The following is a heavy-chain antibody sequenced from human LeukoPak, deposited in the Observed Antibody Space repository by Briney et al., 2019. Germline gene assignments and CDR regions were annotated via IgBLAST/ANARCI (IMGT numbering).Heavy chain of an antibody. CDR1: GGSISSSSYY. V-gene: IGHV4-39*01. CDR3: PRRAYSGSYPSYFDY. Sequence: SETLSLTCTVSGGSISSSSYYWAWIRQPPGKGLEWIGSIYYSGSTYYNPSLRSRVTISVDTSKNQFSLKLSSVTASDTAVYYRPRRAYSGSYPSYFDYWGQGTLVTVSS. D-gene: IGHD1-26*01. J-gene: IGHJ4*02. CDR2: IYYSGST.